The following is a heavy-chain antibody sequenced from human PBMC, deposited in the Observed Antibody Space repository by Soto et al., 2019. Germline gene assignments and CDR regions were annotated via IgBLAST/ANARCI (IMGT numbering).Heavy chain of an antibody. J-gene: IGHJ5*02. CDR2: ISAYNGNT. CDR1: GYTFTSYG. Sequence: ASVKGSCKASGYTFTSYGISWVRQAPGQGLEWMGWISAYNGNTNYAQKLQGRVTMTTDTSTSTAYMELRSLRSDDTAVYYCARDSISGVVPRFDPWGQGTLVTVSS. D-gene: IGHD3-3*01. V-gene: IGHV1-18*01. CDR3: ARDSISGVVPRFDP.